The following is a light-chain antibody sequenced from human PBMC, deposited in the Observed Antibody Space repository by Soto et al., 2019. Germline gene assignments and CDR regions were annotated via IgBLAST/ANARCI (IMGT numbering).Light chain of an antibody. J-gene: IGLJ3*02. V-gene: IGLV2-14*01. CDR1: SSDVGGYNY. CDR2: DVS. Sequence: QSALTQPASVSGSPGQSITISCTGTSSDVGGYNYVSWYQQHPGKAPKLMIYDVSNRPSGVSNRFSGSKSGNTASLTISGRQAEDEADYYCSSYTSSSTYWVFGGGTKLTVL. CDR3: SSYTSSSTYWV.